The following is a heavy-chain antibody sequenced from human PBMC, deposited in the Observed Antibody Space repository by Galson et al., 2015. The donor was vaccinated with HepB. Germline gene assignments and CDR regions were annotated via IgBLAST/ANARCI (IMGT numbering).Heavy chain of an antibody. CDR3: ARGGKGYDILTAYLGY. Sequence: SLRLSCAASGFTFSDYYMSWIRQTPGKGLEWVSYISVRSDFTNYADSVKGRFTISRDNSKNTLYLQMNSLRAEDTAVYYCARGGKGYDILTAYLGYWGQGTLVTVSS. D-gene: IGHD3-9*01. V-gene: IGHV3-11*06. J-gene: IGHJ4*02. CDR2: ISVRSDFT. CDR1: GFTFSDYY.